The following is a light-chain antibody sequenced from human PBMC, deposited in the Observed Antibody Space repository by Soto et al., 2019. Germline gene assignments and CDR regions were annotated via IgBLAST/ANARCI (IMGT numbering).Light chain of an antibody. CDR1: SSDVGGYNY. Sequence: QSALTQPASVSGSPGQSITIACTGTSSDVGGYNYVSWYQQYPGKAPRLVISDVSNRPSGVSNRFSGSKSGNSASLTISGLQAEDEADYYCSSCTSSSTYVFGTGTKVTDL. CDR2: DVS. J-gene: IGLJ1*01. CDR3: SSCTSSSTYV. V-gene: IGLV2-14*01.